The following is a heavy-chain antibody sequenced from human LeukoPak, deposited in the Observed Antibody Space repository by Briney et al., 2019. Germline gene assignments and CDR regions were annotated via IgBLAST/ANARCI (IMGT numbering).Heavy chain of an antibody. CDR2: VNPNSGNT. V-gene: IGHV1-8*01. Sequence: GASVKVSCKASGYTFTSYDVNWVRQATGQGREWMGWVNPNSGNTAYAQNFQGRVTMTSDTSINTAYMELSSLRSEDTAVYYCARGAWTSSFDYWGQGTLVTVSS. J-gene: IGHJ4*02. CDR1: GYTFTSYD. D-gene: IGHD6-6*01. CDR3: ARGAWTSSFDY.